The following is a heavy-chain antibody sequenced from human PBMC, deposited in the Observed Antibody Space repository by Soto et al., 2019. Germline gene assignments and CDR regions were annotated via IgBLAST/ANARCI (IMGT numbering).Heavy chain of an antibody. CDR3: ARARTTGYSSGWSYVY. D-gene: IGHD6-19*01. CDR1: GGSFSSYA. V-gene: IGHV1-69*01. CDR2: IIPILATP. Sequence: VQLVQSGAEVKPPGSSVRVSCNISGGSFSSYALSWVRQAPGQGLGWMGAIIPILATPTYAQKFQGRVRISADESTATVYLELSSLRSEDMAIYYCARARTTGYSSGWSYVYWGQGTLVTVSS. J-gene: IGHJ4*02.